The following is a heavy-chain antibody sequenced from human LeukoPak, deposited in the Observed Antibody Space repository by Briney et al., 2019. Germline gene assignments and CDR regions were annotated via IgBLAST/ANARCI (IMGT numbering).Heavy chain of an antibody. CDR2: IKPDGSEK. CDR1: GFTFSSYW. V-gene: IGHV3-7*01. J-gene: IGHJ4*02. CDR3: ARCNYYASSGHLY. Sequence: PGGSLRLSCAASGFTFSSYWMTWVRQAPGKGLEWVANIKPDGSEKKYVDSVKGRFTISRDNAKNSLYLQMDSLRADDTAVYYCARCNYYASSGHLYWGQGTLVTVSS. D-gene: IGHD3-22*01.